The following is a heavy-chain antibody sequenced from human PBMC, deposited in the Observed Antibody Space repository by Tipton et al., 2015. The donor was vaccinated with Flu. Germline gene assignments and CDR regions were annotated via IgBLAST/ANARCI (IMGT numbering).Heavy chain of an antibody. CDR2: ISYDRSEK. CDR3: AKVHQSYNLDD. V-gene: IGHV3-30*18. J-gene: IGHJ4*02. D-gene: IGHD1-1*01. CDR1: GFTFGSYG. Sequence: QLVQSGGGVVQPGRSLRLSCVASGFTFGSYGMHWVRQAPGKGLVWLAFISYDRSEKSYSDSVKGRFTISRDNSKNTLYLQMNSLRPEDTAIYYCAKVHQSYNLDDWGQGTRVTVSS.